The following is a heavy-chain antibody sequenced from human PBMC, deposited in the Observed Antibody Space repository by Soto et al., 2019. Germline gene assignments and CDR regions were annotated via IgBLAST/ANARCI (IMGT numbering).Heavy chain of an antibody. CDR3: ARLANYYGSGSRGPDY. CDR2: IYYSGST. J-gene: IGHJ4*02. D-gene: IGHD3-10*01. CDR1: GGSISSSSYS. V-gene: IGHV4-39*01. Sequence: QLQLQESGPGLVKPSETLSLTCTVSGGSISSSSYSWGWIRQPPGKGLEWIGSIYYSGSTYYNPSLKSRVTISVDTSKNQFSLKLSSVTAADTAVYYCARLANYYGSGSRGPDYWGQGTLVTVSS.